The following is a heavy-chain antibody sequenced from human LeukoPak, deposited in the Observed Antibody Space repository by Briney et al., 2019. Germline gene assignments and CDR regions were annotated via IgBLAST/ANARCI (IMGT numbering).Heavy chain of an antibody. Sequence: PGGSLKLSCAASGFTFSGSAMHWVRQASGKGLEWVGRIRSKANSYATAYAASVKGRFTISRDDSKNTAYLQMSSLRAEDTAVYYCAKVGDYYGSGKYSNFDYWGQGTLVTVSS. CDR1: GFTFSGSA. CDR2: IRSKANSYAT. V-gene: IGHV3-73*01. J-gene: IGHJ4*02. CDR3: AKVGDYYGSGKYSNFDY. D-gene: IGHD3-10*01.